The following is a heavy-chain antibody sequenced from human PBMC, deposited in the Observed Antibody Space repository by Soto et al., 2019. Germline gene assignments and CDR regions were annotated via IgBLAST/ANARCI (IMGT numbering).Heavy chain of an antibody. V-gene: IGHV5-10-1*01. CDR3: ARRHSSSPGYYYGMDV. Sequence: GESLKISCKGSGYSFTSYWISWVRQMPGKGLEWMGRIDPSDSYTNYSPSFQGHVTISADKSISTAYLQWSSLKASDTAIYYCARRHSSSPGYYYGMDVWGQGTTVTVS. J-gene: IGHJ6*02. D-gene: IGHD6-6*01. CDR2: IDPSDSYT. CDR1: GYSFTSYW.